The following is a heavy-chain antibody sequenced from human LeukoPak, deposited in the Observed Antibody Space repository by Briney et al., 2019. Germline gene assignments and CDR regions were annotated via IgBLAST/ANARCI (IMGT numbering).Heavy chain of an antibody. CDR3: AKTRAFWSGYYFDY. V-gene: IGHV3-23*01. CDR2: ISGSGGST. D-gene: IGHD3-3*01. CDR1: GFTFSSYA. Sequence: GGSLRLSCAASGFTFSSYAMSWVRQAPGKGLEWVAAISGSGGSTYYADSVKGRFTISRDNSKNTLYLQMNSLRAEDTAVYYCAKTRAFWSGYYFDYWGQGTLVTVSS. J-gene: IGHJ4*02.